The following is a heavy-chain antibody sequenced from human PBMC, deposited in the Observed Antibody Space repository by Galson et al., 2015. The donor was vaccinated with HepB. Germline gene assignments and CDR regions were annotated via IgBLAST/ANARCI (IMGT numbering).Heavy chain of an antibody. CDR3: ARIISSGWQPFDY. Sequence: PALVKPTQTLTLTCTFSGFSLRTSGMCVSWIRQPPGKALEWLARIDWDDDKYYSTSLKTRLTISKDTSKNQVVLTMTNMDPVDTATYYCARIISSGWQPFDYWGQGTLVTVSS. D-gene: IGHD6-19*01. V-gene: IGHV2-70*11. J-gene: IGHJ4*02. CDR1: GFSLRTSGMC. CDR2: IDWDDDK.